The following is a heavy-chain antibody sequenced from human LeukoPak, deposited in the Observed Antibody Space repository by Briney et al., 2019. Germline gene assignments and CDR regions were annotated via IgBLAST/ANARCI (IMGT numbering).Heavy chain of an antibody. CDR2: ICHSGST. Sequence: SETLSLTCAVSGGSISSGGYSWSWIRQPPGKGLEWIGYICHSGSTYYNPSLKSRVTISVDRSKNQFSLKLSSVTAADTAVYYCARDGSGYSYGSSWFDPWGQGTLVTVSS. J-gene: IGHJ5*02. V-gene: IGHV4-30-2*01. CDR1: GGSISSGGYS. CDR3: ARDGSGYSYGSSWFDP. D-gene: IGHD5-18*01.